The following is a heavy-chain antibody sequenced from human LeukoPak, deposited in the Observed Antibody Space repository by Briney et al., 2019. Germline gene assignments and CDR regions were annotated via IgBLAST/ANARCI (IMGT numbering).Heavy chain of an antibody. V-gene: IGHV4-34*01. D-gene: IGHD3-9*01. CDR3: ARGRYDIAY. CDR1: GGSFSGYY. Sequence: SETLSLTCAVYGGSFSGYYWSWIRQPPVKGLEWIGEINHSGSTNYNPSLKSRVTISVDTSKNQFSLKLSSVTAADTAVYYCARGRYDIAYWGQGTLVTVSS. J-gene: IGHJ4*02. CDR2: INHSGST.